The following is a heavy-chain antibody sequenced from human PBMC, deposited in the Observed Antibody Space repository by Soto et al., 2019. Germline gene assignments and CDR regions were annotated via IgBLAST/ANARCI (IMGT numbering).Heavy chain of an antibody. CDR2: ISYDGSNK. D-gene: IGHD4-17*01. CDR1: GFTFSSYG. V-gene: IGHV3-30*03. CDR3: ARGPSYSDSYFDH. Sequence: PGGSLRLSCAASGFTFSSYGMHWVRQAPGKGLEWVAVISYDGSNKYYADSVKGRFTISRDNSKNTVYLQMNSLRLEDTAVYYCARGPSYSDSYFDHWGQGTLVTVSS. J-gene: IGHJ4*02.